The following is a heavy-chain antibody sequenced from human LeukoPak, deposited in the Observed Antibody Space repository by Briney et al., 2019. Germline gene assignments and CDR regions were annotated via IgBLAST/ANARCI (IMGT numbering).Heavy chain of an antibody. CDR1: GFTFSSYG. CDR2: IWYDGSNK. Sequence: PGGSLRFSCAASGFTFSSYGMHWVRQAPGKGLEWVAVIWYDGSNKYYADSVKGRFTISRDNSKNTLYLQMNSLRAEDTAVYYCARRDPDDAFDIWGQGTMVTVSS. V-gene: IGHV3-33*01. CDR3: ARRDPDDAFDI. J-gene: IGHJ3*02.